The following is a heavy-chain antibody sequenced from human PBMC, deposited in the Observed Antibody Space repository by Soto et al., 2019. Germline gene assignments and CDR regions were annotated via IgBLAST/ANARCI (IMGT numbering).Heavy chain of an antibody. V-gene: IGHV4-59*01. CDR1: GGSISDYQ. CDR2: IYYSGRT. D-gene: IGHD3-16*02. Sequence: QVQLQESGPGLVRPSETLSLTCSVSGGSISDYQWNWIRQSPGKGLEWIGYIYYSGRTNYNPSLXXXXXXXXXXXXXXXXXXXXXXXAADTAVYYCARMRGLGEISPYFDYWGQGTLVTVSS. J-gene: IGHJ4*02. CDR3: ARMRGLGEISPYFDY.